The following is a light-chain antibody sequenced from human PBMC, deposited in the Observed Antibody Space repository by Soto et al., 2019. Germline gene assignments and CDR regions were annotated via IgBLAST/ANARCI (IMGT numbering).Light chain of an antibody. J-gene: IGKJ1*01. CDR1: QSLVHSDGNTY. CDR3: MQLSHSPRT. Sequence: DIVLTQTPLSSPVTLGQPASISCRSSQSLVHSDGNTYLSWLQQRPGQPPRLRIYKVSNRFSGVPDRVSSSGAGTDFTLKISSVEAADVGVYYCMQLSHSPRTFGQGTQVQIK. CDR2: KVS. V-gene: IGKV2-24*01.